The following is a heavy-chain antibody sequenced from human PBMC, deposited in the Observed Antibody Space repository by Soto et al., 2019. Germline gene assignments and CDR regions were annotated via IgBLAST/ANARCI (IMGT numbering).Heavy chain of an antibody. V-gene: IGHV1-18*01. CDR1: GYTFTSYG. J-gene: IGHJ6*02. Sequence: ASVKVYCKASGYTFTSYGIGWLRQAPGQGLEWMGWISAYNGNTNYAQKLQGRVTMTTDTSTSTAYMELRSLRSDDTAVYYCARDGAYCGGDCYNHYYGMDVWGQGTTVTVSS. CDR2: ISAYNGNT. D-gene: IGHD2-21*02. CDR3: ARDGAYCGGDCYNHYYGMDV.